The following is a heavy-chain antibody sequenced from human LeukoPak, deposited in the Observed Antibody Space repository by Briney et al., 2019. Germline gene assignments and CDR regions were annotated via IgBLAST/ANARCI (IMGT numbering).Heavy chain of an antibody. CDR1: GFTFSSYA. J-gene: IGHJ4*02. D-gene: IGHD6-6*01. CDR3: ARGGKSSSATFDY. Sequence: PGGSLRLSCAASGFTFSSYAMHWVRQAPGKGLEWVAVISYDGSNKYYADSVKGRFTISRDNSKNTLYLQMNSLRAEDTAVYYCARGGKSSSATFDYWGQGTLVTVSS. CDR2: ISYDGSNK. V-gene: IGHV3-30-3*01.